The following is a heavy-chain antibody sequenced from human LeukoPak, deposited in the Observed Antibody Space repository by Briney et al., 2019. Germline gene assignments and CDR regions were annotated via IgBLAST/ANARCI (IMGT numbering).Heavy chain of an antibody. CDR3: AKSRGESRGASNY. CDR1: GFTFSSYA. V-gene: IGHV3-23*01. CDR2: VSGSGDTT. Sequence: GGSLRLSCAASGFTFSSYAMNWVRQAPGKGLEWVSFVSGSGDTTYYADSVKGRFTISRDSSKNTLYLQMNSLRAEDTAVYYCAKSRGESRGASNYWGQGTLVTVSS. J-gene: IGHJ4*02. D-gene: IGHD1-26*01.